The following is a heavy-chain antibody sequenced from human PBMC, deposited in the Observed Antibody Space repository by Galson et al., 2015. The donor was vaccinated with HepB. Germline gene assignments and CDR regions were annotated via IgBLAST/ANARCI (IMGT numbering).Heavy chain of an antibody. Sequence: CAISGDSVSSNSAAWNWIRQSPSRGLEWLGRTYYRSKWYNEYALSVKGRITINPDTSKNHISLQLNSVTPEDTAVYYCTGATSGGFDYWDQGTLVTVSS. D-gene: IGHD1-1*01. CDR1: GDSVSSNSAA. CDR2: TYYRSKWYN. CDR3: TGATSGGFDY. V-gene: IGHV6-1*01. J-gene: IGHJ4*02.